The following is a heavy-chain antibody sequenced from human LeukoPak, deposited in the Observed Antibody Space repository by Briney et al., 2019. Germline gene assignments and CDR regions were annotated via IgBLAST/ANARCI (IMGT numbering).Heavy chain of an antibody. V-gene: IGHV1-8*03. Sequence: ASVKVSCKASGYTFTSYDINWVRQATGQGLEWMGWMNPNSGNTGYAQKFQGRVTITRNTSISTAYMELSSLRSEDTAVYYYARGTKNDYSNYNYYYYYMDVWGKGTTVTVSS. J-gene: IGHJ6*03. D-gene: IGHD4-11*01. CDR2: MNPNSGNT. CDR1: GYTFTSYD. CDR3: ARGTKNDYSNYNYYYYYMDV.